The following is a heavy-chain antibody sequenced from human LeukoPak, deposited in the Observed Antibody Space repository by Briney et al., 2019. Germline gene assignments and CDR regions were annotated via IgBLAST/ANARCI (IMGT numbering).Heavy chain of an antibody. D-gene: IGHD3-10*01. Sequence: SVKVSCKASGGTFSSYAISWVRQAPGQGLEWMGRIIPIFGTANYAQKFQGRVTITTDESTSTAYMELSSLRSEDTAVYYCARGLDYYGSGSYHANDDYWGQGTLVTVSS. V-gene: IGHV1-69*05. CDR1: GGTFSSYA. CDR3: ARGLDYYGSGSYHANDDY. J-gene: IGHJ4*02. CDR2: IIPIFGTA.